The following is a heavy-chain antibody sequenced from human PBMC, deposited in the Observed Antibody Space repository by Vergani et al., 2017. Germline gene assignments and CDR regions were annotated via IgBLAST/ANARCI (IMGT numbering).Heavy chain of an antibody. CDR2: IHPADSDT. V-gene: IGHV5-51*01. CDR3: ASLYGRDSSGSKYFEY. Sequence: EVQLVQAGAEVKKPGESLKISCQISGYRFTNYWIGWVRQMPGKGLEWMGIIHPADSDTRYSPSFQGQVTISVDKSISTAYLQRSSLRASDSAMYYCASLYGRDSSGSKYFEYWGQGTLVTVSS. CDR1: GYRFTNYW. J-gene: IGHJ4*02. D-gene: IGHD3-22*01.